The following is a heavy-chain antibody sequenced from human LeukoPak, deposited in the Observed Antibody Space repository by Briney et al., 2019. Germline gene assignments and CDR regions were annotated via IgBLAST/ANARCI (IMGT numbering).Heavy chain of an antibody. CDR2: INNEGTGT. CDR3: VRYVVDARRFDY. D-gene: IGHD2-8*01. Sequence: GGSLRLSCAASGFSFSAYWMHWVRQAPGKGLVWVSRINNEGTGTDYADSVRGRFTISRVNVENTLYLQMNSLSADDTAMYYCVRYVVDARRFDYWGQGTLVTVSS. J-gene: IGHJ4*02. V-gene: IGHV3-74*01. CDR1: GFSFSAYW.